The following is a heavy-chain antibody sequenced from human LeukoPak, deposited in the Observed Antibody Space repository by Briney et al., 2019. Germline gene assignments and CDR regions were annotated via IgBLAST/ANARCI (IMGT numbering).Heavy chain of an antibody. CDR3: ARDTSSGYSYNFDY. CDR2: INWNGGST. D-gene: IGHD3-22*01. J-gene: IGHJ4*02. Sequence: GGSLRLSCAASGFTFEDYGMSWVRQAPGKGLEWVSGINWNGGSTGYADSVKGRFTISRDNAKNSLYLQMNSLRAEDTALYYCARDTSSGYSYNFDYWGQGTLVTVSS. CDR1: GFTFEDYG. V-gene: IGHV3-20*04.